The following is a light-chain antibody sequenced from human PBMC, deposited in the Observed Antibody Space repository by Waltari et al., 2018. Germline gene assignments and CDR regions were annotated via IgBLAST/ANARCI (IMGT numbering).Light chain of an antibody. J-gene: IGKJ4*01. CDR2: GAS. CDR1: QSVSGSY. Sequence: LACRASQSVSGSYVAWYQQKPGQAPRLLIYGASSRATGIPDRFSGSGSGTDFTLTISRLEPEDFAVYDCQQYGSSPPLTFGGGTKVEIK. CDR3: QQYGSSPPLT. V-gene: IGKV3-20*01.